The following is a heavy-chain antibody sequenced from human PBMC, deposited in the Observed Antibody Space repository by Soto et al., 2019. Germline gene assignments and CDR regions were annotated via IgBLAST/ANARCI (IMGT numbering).Heavy chain of an antibody. Sequence: GCLRRACSASGFTLSSYGMHWVRQAAGKGLEWVAVIWYDGSNKYYADSVKGRFTISRDNSKNTLYLQMNSLRAEDTAVYYCARDGMQYDSSGYPLDYWGQGTLVTVYS. CDR1: GFTLSSYG. CDR3: ARDGMQYDSSGYPLDY. CDR2: IWYDGSNK. V-gene: IGHV3-33*01. J-gene: IGHJ4*02. D-gene: IGHD3-22*01.